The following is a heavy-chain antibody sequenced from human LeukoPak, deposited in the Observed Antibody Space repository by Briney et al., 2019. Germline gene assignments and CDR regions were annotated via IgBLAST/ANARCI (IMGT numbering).Heavy chain of an antibody. CDR3: AKESRLTVGGAFDI. V-gene: IGHV3-23*01. J-gene: IGHJ3*02. CDR2: ISGGGSST. CDR1: GFAFSNYA. D-gene: IGHD3-9*01. Sequence: GGSLRLSCAASGFAFSNYALSWVRQAPGKGLEWVSAISGGGSSTYYADSVKGRFTISRDNSKNTLYLQMNSLRAEDTAVYYCAKESRLTVGGAFDIWGQGTMVTVSS.